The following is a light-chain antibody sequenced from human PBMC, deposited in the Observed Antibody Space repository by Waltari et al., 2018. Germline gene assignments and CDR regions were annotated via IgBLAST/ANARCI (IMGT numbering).Light chain of an antibody. CDR1: SSDIGDYNY. CDR3: CSYVGSNMYWV. V-gene: IGLV2-11*01. CDR2: NIN. Sequence: QSALTQPRSVSGSPGQSVTISCTGTSSDIGDYNYVSWYQHYPDKAPKLIIYNINKRPSGGPDRFSGSKSGNTACLTISGIQAEDEADYYCCSYVGSNMYWVFGGGTKLTVL. J-gene: IGLJ3*02.